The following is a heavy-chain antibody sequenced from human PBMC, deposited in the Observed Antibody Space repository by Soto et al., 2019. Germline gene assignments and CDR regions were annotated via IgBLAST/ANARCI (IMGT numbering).Heavy chain of an antibody. CDR1: GFSLSTSGVG. CDR3: AHRRTYGSGSYSFGY. Sequence: QITLKESGTTLVKPTQTLTLTCTFSGFSLSTSGVGVAWIRQPPGKALEWLALIYWVDDKRYSPSLKSRLTITKDTSKYQVVLTMTNMDPVDTATYYCAHRRTYGSGSYSFGYWGQGTLVTVSS. V-gene: IGHV2-5*02. J-gene: IGHJ4*02. CDR2: IYWVDDK. D-gene: IGHD3-10*01.